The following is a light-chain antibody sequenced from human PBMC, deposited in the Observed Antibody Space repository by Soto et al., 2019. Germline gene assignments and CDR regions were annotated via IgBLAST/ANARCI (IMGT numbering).Light chain of an antibody. CDR2: DAA. CDR3: QHYNHGHR. CDR1: QSINNN. V-gene: IGKV3-15*01. J-gene: IGKJ1*01. Sequence: ETVMTQSPGTLSVSPGEGATLSCRASQSINNNLAWYQQKPGQDPRLLIYDAARRATGVPARFSGSGSGTEFTLTISSLQSEDFAVYYFQHYNHGHRVGQGTKVDLK.